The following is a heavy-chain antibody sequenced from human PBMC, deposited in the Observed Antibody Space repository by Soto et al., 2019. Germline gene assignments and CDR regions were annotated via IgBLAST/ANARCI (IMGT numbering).Heavy chain of an antibody. CDR1: GYTFTDYY. CDR3: ARRKGGYYDSSGYHYYFDY. D-gene: IGHD3-22*01. CDR2: INPNSGGT. J-gene: IGHJ4*02. V-gene: IGHV1-2*02. Sequence: ASVKVSCKSSGYTFTDYYVHWVRQAPGQGLAWMGWINPNSGGTKSAQKFQGRVTMTRDTSSSTAYMELSRLRSDDTAVYYCARRKGGYYDSSGYHYYFDYWGQGTLVTVSS.